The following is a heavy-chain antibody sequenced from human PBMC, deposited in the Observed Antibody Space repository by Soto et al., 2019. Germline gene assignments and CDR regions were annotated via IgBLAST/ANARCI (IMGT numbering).Heavy chain of an antibody. Sequence: PSETLSLTCAVYGGSFSGYYWSWIRQPPGKGLEWIGEINHSGSTNYNPSLKSRVTISVDTSKNQFSLKLSSVTAADTAVYYCARGLVRLYRAYYYYMDVWGKGTTVTVSS. CDR2: INHSGST. D-gene: IGHD2-8*01. V-gene: IGHV4-34*01. J-gene: IGHJ6*03. CDR3: ARGLVRLYRAYYYYMDV. CDR1: GGSFSGYY.